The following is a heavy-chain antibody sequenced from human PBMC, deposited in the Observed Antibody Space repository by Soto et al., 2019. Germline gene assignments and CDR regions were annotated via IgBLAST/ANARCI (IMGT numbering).Heavy chain of an antibody. J-gene: IGHJ5*02. CDR3: ARSVFP. CDR2: IYYSWST. Sequence: WTWIRQHPGKGLEWLGYIYYSWSTYYNPSLKSRVTISVDTSKNHFALKLCYVTAAATAVYYCARSVFPWCQGTLVTVSS. V-gene: IGHV4-31*02.